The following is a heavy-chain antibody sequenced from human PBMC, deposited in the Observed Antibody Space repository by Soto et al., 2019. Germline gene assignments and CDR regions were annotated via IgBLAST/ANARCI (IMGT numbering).Heavy chain of an antibody. J-gene: IGHJ3*02. CDR2: INHSGST. CDR3: ASGAARFRAFDI. V-gene: IGHV4-34*01. D-gene: IGHD6-6*01. CDR1: GGSFSGYY. Sequence: PSETLSLTCAVYGGSFSGYYWSWIRQPPGKGLEWIGEINHSGSTNYNPSLKSRVTISVDTSKNQFSLKLSSVTAADTAVYYCASGAARFRAFDIWGQGTMVTVSS.